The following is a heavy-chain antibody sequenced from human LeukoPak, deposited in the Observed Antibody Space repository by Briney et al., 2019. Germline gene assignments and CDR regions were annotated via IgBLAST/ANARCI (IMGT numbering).Heavy chain of an antibody. J-gene: IGHJ3*02. CDR1: GFTFSSYE. CDR2: ISSSGSTI. V-gene: IGHV3-48*03. D-gene: IGHD5-12*01. CDR3: ARDRSPIVATTDAFDI. Sequence: PGGSLRLSCAASGFTFSSYEMNWVRQAPGKGLKWVSYISSSGSTIYYADSVKGRFTISRDNAKNSLHLQMNSLRAEDTAVYYCARDRSPIVATTDAFDIWGQGTMVTVSS.